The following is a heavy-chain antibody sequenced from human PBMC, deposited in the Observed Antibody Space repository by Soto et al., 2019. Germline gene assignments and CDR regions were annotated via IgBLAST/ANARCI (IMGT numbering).Heavy chain of an antibody. Sequence: GASVKVSCKSSGYTFINYYVHWVRQAPGQGLEWMGMINPSGGRTTYPQKFQGRVTMTRDTSTSTVYVELSSLRSDDTAVFYCAREKASTSLLTHYYYPMDVWGQGTTVTVSS. CDR3: AREKASTSLLTHYYYPMDV. V-gene: IGHV1-46*01. CDR1: GYTFINYY. J-gene: IGHJ6*02. CDR2: INPSGGRT.